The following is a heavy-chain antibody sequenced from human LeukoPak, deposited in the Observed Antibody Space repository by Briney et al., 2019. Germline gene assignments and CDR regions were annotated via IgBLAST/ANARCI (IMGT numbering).Heavy chain of an antibody. D-gene: IGHD3-9*01. J-gene: IGHJ4*02. CDR3: ARIGLKTTGYYRLDY. CDR2: LNPNTGDT. V-gene: IGHV1-2*02. Sequence: ASVKVSCMASGYTFTGHYLHWVRQAPGQGLEWMGWLNPNTGDTIYIQKFQGRVTMTGDTSISTAYMELSRLMSDDTAVYYCARIGLKTTGYYRLDYWGQGTLVTVSS. CDR1: GYTFTGHY.